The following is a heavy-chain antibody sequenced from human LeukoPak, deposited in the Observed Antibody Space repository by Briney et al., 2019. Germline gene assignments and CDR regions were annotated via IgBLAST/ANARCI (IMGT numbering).Heavy chain of an antibody. V-gene: IGHV4-59*12. CDR3: ARGPPRRYCSSTSCYVRLYYYYGMDV. D-gene: IGHD2-2*01. CDR1: GGSISSYY. CDR2: IYYSGST. Sequence: PSETLSLTCTVSGGSISSYYWSWIRQPPGKGLEWIGYIYYSGSTNYNPSLKSRVTISVDTSKNQFSLKLSSVTAADTAVYYCARGPPRRYCSSTSCYVRLYYYYGMDVWGQGTTVTVSS. J-gene: IGHJ6*02.